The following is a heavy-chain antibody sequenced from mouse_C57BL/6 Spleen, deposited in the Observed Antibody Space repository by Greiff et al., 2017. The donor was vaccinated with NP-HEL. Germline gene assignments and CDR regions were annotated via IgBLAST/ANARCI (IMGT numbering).Heavy chain of an antibody. D-gene: IGHD1-1*01. Sequence: VQGVESGAELVKPGASVKISCKASGYAFSSYWMNWVKQRPGKGLEWIGQIYPGDGDTNYNGKFKGKATLTADKSSSTAYMQLSSLTSEDSAVYFCARSPYGSSFDYWGQGTTLTVSS. CDR3: ARSPYGSSFDY. J-gene: IGHJ2*01. V-gene: IGHV1-80*01. CDR1: GYAFSSYW. CDR2: IYPGDGDT.